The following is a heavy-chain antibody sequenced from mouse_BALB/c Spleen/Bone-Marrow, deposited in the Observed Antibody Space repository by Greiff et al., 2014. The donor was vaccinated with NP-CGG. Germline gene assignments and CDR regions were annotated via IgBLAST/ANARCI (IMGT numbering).Heavy chain of an antibody. CDR2: ISTYSGNT. J-gene: IGHJ4*01. CDR1: GYTFTDYA. D-gene: IGHD1-1*01. Sequence: QVQLHQSGPELVRPGVSVKISCKGSGYTFTDYAMHWVKQSHAKSLEWIGVISTYSGNTNYNQKFKGKATMTVDKSSSTAYMELARLTSEDSAIYYCARYGYGSSYYAMDYWGQGTSVTVSS. V-gene: IGHV1-67*01. CDR3: ARYGYGSSYYAMDY.